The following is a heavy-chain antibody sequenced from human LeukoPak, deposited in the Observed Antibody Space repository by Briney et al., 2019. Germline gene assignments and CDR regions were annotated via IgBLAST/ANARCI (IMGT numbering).Heavy chain of an antibody. CDR3: ARDFQKYCSSTSCGYYFDY. V-gene: IGHV4-34*01. J-gene: IGHJ4*02. CDR1: GGSISGYY. Sequence: PSETLSLTCAVYGGSISGYYWSWIRQPPGKGLEWIGEINHSGSTNYNPSLKSRVTISVDTSKNQFSLKLSSVTAADTAVYYCARDFQKYCSSTSCGYYFDYWGQGTLVTVSS. CDR2: INHSGST. D-gene: IGHD2-2*01.